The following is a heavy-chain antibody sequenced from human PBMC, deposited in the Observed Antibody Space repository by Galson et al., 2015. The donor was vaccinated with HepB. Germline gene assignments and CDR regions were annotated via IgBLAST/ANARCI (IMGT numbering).Heavy chain of an antibody. J-gene: IGHJ4*02. Sequence: SLRLSCAASGFTVSSNYMSWVRQAPGKGLEWVSVIYSGGSTYYADSVKGRFTISRDNSKNTLYLQMNSLRAEDTAVYYCARDTSLAAAGDFDYWGQGTLVTVSS. D-gene: IGHD6-13*01. CDR1: GFTVSSNY. V-gene: IGHV3-53*01. CDR2: IYSGGST. CDR3: ARDTSLAAAGDFDY.